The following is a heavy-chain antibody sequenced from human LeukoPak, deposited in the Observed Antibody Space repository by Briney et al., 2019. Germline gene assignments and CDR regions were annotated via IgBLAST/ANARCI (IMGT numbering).Heavy chain of an antibody. CDR3: ARHRGYYYGSGSNYYYYMDV. D-gene: IGHD3-10*01. CDR1: GGSISSYY. CDR2: IYTSGST. J-gene: IGHJ6*03. V-gene: IGHV4-4*07. Sequence: SETLSLTCTVSGGSISSYYWSWIRQPAGKGLEWIGRIYTSGSTNHNPSLKSRVTMSVDTSKNQFSLKLSSVTAADTAVYYCARHRGYYYGSGSNYYYYMDVWGKGTTVTVSS.